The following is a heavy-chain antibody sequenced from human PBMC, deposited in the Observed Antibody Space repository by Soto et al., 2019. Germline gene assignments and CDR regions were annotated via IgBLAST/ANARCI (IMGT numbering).Heavy chain of an antibody. Sequence: ASVKVSCKASGYTFTSYGISWVRQAPGQGLEWMGWISAYNGNTNYAQKLQGRVTMTTDTSTSTAYMELRSLRSDDTAVYYCAKRGYYDSSGYNFADWGQGTLVTVS. V-gene: IGHV1-18*01. CDR2: ISAYNGNT. D-gene: IGHD3-22*01. CDR1: GYTFTSYG. J-gene: IGHJ4*02. CDR3: AKRGYYDSSGYNFAD.